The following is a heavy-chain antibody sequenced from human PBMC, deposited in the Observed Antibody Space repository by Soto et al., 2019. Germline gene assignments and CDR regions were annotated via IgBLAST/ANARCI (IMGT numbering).Heavy chain of an antibody. CDR3: AGTMITFGGVRRDNWFDP. V-gene: IGHV4-39*01. CDR1: GGSISSSSYY. J-gene: IGHJ5*02. CDR2: IYYSGST. Sequence: SETLSLTCTVSGGSISSSSYYWGWIRQPPGKGLEWIGSIYYSGSTYYNPSLKSRVTISVDTSKNQFSLKLSSVTAADTAVYYCAGTMITFGGVRRDNWFDPWGQGTLVTVSS. D-gene: IGHD3-16*01.